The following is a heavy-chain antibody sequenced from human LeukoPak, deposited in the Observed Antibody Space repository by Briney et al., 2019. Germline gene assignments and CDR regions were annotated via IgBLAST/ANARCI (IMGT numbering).Heavy chain of an antibody. J-gene: IGHJ4*02. V-gene: IGHV3-23*01. CDR1: GFTVTTLA. CDR2: IGEIDCKT. D-gene: IGHD1-26*01. Sequence: GGSLRLSCAASGFTVTTLAMTWVRQAPGKGRDWVSVIGEIDCKTYYPDAVKGPFTISRDRYNKTLYLQMTGLRAEDTAVYYCAKGPTDSCWEKLHDWGQGPLVTVSS. CDR3: AKGPTDSCWEKLHD.